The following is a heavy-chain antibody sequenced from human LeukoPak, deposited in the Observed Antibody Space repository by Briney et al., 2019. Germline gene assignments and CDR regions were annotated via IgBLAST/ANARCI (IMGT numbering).Heavy chain of an antibody. CDR3: ARYRESSSTVTTAFDY. CDR2: INHSGST. D-gene: IGHD4-17*01. CDR1: GGSFSGYY. J-gene: IGHJ4*02. Sequence: PSETLSLTCAVYGGSFSGYYWSWIRQPPGKGLEWIGEINHSGSTNYNPSLKSRVTISVDTSKNQFSLKLSSVTAADTAVYYCARYRESSSTVTTAFDYWGQGTLVTVSS. V-gene: IGHV4-34*01.